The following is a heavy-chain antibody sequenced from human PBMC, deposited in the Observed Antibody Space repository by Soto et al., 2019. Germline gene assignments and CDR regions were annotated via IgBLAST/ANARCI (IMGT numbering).Heavy chain of an antibody. Sequence: GGSLRLSCAASGFTFSSYSMNWVRQAPGKGLEWVSSISSSGSYIYYADSVKGRFTISRDNAKNSLYLQMNSLRAEDTAVYYCARDPMRGSYGRFDYWGQGTLVTVSS. J-gene: IGHJ4*02. CDR2: ISSSGSYI. D-gene: IGHD1-26*01. CDR3: ARDPMRGSYGRFDY. V-gene: IGHV3-21*01. CDR1: GFTFSSYS.